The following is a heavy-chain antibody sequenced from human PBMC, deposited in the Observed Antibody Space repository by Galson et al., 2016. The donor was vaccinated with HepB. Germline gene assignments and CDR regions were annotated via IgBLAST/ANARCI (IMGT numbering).Heavy chain of an antibody. CDR1: GFSFGSYA. J-gene: IGHJ3*02. V-gene: IGHV3-30*18. CDR2: ISGDGTNK. CDR3: AKKGYSSGKFDAFDI. D-gene: IGHD6-19*01. Sequence: SLRLSCAASGFSFGSYAMHWVRQTPAKGLEWVAVISGDGTNKCYADSVKGRFTISRDNSKSTLYLQMSSLGADDTAVYSCAKKGYSSGKFDAFDIWGQGTVVTVSS.